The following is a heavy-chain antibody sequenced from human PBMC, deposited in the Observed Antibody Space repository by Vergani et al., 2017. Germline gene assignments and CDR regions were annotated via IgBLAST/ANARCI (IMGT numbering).Heavy chain of an antibody. Sequence: QVQLVQSGAEMKKPGSSVKVSCKASGGTLSSYALNWVRQAPGQRLEWMGKISPVFGLLKKARRFQGRLTLVADESSTTAYMELSSLRSDDTAVYYCARGLGASGGHDAFNIWGRGTLVTVSS. V-gene: IGHV1-69*13. CDR1: GGTLSSYA. CDR3: ARGLGASGGHDAFNI. J-gene: IGHJ3*02. CDR2: ISPVFGLL. D-gene: IGHD3-16*01.